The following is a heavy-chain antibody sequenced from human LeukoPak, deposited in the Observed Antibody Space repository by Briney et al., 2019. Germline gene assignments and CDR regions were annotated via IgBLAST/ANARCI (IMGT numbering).Heavy chain of an antibody. Sequence: SETLSLTCTVSGYSISSGYYWSWIRQPPGKGLEWIGYIYYSGSTNYNPSLKSRVTISVDTSKNQFSLKLSSVTAADTAVYYCARAMGDSYGSTQDFDYWGQGTLVTVSS. V-gene: IGHV4-61*01. CDR3: ARAMGDSYGSTQDFDY. CDR1: GYSISSGYY. CDR2: IYYSGST. J-gene: IGHJ4*02. D-gene: IGHD5-18*01.